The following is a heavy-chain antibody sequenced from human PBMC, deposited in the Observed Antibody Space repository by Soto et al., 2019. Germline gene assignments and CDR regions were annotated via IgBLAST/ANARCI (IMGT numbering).Heavy chain of an antibody. CDR3: ARSPGYCSTTRCYGSDFVMDV. CDR2: ISFDGSTK. D-gene: IGHD2-2*01. J-gene: IGHJ6*02. Sequence: QVQLVEFGGVVVQPGSSLRLSCAASRFTFSTYAMHWVRQAPGKGLQWVALISFDGSTKYYADSVKGRFTISRDNSKNTLYLQMNSLRAEDTAVSYCARSPGYCSTTRCYGSDFVMDVWGQGPTVSVSS. CDR1: RFTFSTYA. V-gene: IGHV3-30-3*01.